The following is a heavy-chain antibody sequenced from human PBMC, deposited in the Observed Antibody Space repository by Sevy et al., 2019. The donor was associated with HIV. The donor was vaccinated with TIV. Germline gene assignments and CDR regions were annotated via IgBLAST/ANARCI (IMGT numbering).Heavy chain of an antibody. V-gene: IGHV3-74*01. CDR1: GFPFSIYW. J-gene: IGHJ4*02. CDR2: IEGDQITT. Sequence: GGSLRLSCAASGFPFSIYWMHWVRRAPGKGLEWVSHIEGDQITTSYADSVQGRFTVSRDNAEGALFLQMDSLRVEDTAIYYCTTLGARLEYWGQGTLVTVSS. CDR3: TTLGARLEY.